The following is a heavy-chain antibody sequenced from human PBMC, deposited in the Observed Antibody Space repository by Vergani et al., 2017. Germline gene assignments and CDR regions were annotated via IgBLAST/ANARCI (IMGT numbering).Heavy chain of an antibody. CDR1: GFTFSSYW. CDR2: IKQDGSEK. V-gene: IGHV3-7*01. Sequence: VQLVESGGGVVQPGGSLRLSCAASGFTFSSYWMSWVRQAPGKGLEWVANIKQDGSEKYYVDSVKGRFTISRDNAKNSLYLQMNSLRAEDTAVYYCAREPPSYDFWSKDYMDVWGKGTTVTVSS. D-gene: IGHD3-3*01. CDR3: AREPPSYDFWSKDYMDV. J-gene: IGHJ6*03.